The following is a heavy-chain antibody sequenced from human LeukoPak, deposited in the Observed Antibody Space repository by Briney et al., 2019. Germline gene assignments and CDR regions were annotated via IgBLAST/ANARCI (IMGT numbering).Heavy chain of an antibody. J-gene: IGHJ6*03. CDR2: IYYSGNT. Sequence: SETLSLTCTVSGGSISSYYWNWIRQPPGKGLEWIAYIYYSGNTNYNPSLKSRVTISVDTSKNQFSLKLSSVTAADTAVYYCARGVGSGSYTPYYYYYYMDVWGKGTTVTISS. CDR1: GGSISSYY. V-gene: IGHV4-59*01. CDR3: ARGVGSGSYTPYYYYYYMDV. D-gene: IGHD3-10*01.